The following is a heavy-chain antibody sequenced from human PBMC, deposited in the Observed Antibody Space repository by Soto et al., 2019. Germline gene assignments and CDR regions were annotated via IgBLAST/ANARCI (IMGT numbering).Heavy chain of an antibody. Sequence: QVQLVESGGGVVQPGRSLRLSCAASGFTFSSFGMQWVRQAPGKGLEWVAVISYDGTNQYYGDSVKGRFTISRDNSKNTRFVQRNSLRAEDTAVYYCAKGGAHLLGLPDYWGQGTLVTVSS. J-gene: IGHJ4*02. CDR1: GFTFSSFG. CDR2: ISYDGTNQ. V-gene: IGHV3-30*18. D-gene: IGHD3-3*02. CDR3: AKGGAHLLGLPDY.